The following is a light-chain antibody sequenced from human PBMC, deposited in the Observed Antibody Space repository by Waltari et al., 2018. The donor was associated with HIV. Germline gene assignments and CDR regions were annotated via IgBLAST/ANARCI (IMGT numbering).Light chain of an antibody. CDR1: SSYVGRYNL. J-gene: IGLJ2*01. CDR3: CSYAGSSTLV. V-gene: IGLV2-23*02. CDR2: EVS. Sequence: QSALTQPASVSGSPGQSITISCTGTSSYVGRYNLVSWYQQHPGKAPKLMIYEVSTRPSGVSNRFSGSKSGNTASLTISGLQAEDEADYYCCSYAGSSTLVFGGGTKLTVL.